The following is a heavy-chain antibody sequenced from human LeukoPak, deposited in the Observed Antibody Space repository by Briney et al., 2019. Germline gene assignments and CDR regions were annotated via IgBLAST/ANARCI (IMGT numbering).Heavy chain of an antibody. CDR3: AKDRVAAAGTGGNWFVP. CDR2: ISYDGSNK. Sequence: GGSLRLSCAASGFTFSSYGMHWVRQAPGKGLEWVAVISYDGSNKYYADSVKGRFTISRDNSKNTLYLQMNSLRAEDTAVYYCAKDRVAAAGTGGNWFVPWGQGTLVTVSS. D-gene: IGHD6-13*01. CDR1: GFTFSSYG. V-gene: IGHV3-30*18. J-gene: IGHJ5*02.